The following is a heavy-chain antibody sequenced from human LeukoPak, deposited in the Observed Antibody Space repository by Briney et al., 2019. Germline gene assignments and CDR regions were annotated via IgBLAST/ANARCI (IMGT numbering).Heavy chain of an antibody. Sequence: PGGSLRLSCAASGFTFSSYSMNWVRQAPGKGLERVSSISRSTSYIYYADSVKGRFTISRDNANNSLYLQMNSLRAEDTAVYYCARDLTRDHWFDPWGQGTLVTVSS. CDR1: GFTFSSYS. CDR3: ARDLTRDHWFDP. J-gene: IGHJ5*02. D-gene: IGHD7-27*01. V-gene: IGHV3-21*01. CDR2: ISRSTSYI.